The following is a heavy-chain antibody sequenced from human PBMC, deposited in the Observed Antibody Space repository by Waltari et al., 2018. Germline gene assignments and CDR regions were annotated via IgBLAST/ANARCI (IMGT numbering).Heavy chain of an antibody. D-gene: IGHD6-13*01. Sequence: QVQLQESGPGLVKPSQTLSLTCTVSGGSISSGSYYWSWIRQPAGKGLEWIGRIDTSGSTNYNPSLKSRVTISVDTSKNQFSLKLSSVTAADTAVYYCARAYSSTLDYWGQGTLVTVSS. CDR3: ARAYSSTLDY. CDR2: IDTSGST. J-gene: IGHJ4*02. CDR1: GGSISSGSYY. V-gene: IGHV4-61*02.